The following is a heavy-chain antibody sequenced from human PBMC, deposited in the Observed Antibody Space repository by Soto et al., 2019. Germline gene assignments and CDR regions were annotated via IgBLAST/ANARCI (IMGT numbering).Heavy chain of an antibody. J-gene: IGHJ4*02. V-gene: IGHV1-69*01. CDR1: GGTFSSYA. Sequence: QVQLVQSGAEVKKPGSSVKVSCKASGGTFSSYAISWVRQAPGQGLEWMGGIIPIFGTANYAQKFQGRVTITADESTSTAYMELSSLRSEDTAVYYCAGLAGAYCTSTSCYTSDYWGQGTLVTVSS. D-gene: IGHD2-2*01. CDR2: IIPIFGTA. CDR3: AGLAGAYCTSTSCYTSDY.